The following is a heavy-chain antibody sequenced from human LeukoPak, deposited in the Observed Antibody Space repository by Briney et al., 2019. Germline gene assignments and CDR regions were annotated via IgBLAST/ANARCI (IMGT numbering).Heavy chain of an antibody. Sequence: GGSLRLSCAASGLTFSSYWMSWVRQAPGKGLEWVANIKQDGSEKYYVDSVKGRLTISRDNAKNSLYLQMNSLRAEDTAVYYCARDSFGLQPFDYWGQGTLVTVSS. CDR1: GLTFSSYW. CDR2: IKQDGSEK. J-gene: IGHJ4*02. V-gene: IGHV3-7*01. D-gene: IGHD4-11*01. CDR3: ARDSFGLQPFDY.